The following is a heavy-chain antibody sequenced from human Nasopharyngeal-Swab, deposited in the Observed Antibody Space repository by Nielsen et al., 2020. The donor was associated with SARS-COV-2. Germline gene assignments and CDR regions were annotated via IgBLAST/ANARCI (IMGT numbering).Heavy chain of an antibody. D-gene: IGHD3-22*01. V-gene: IGHV4-59*01. CDR1: GGSISSYY. J-gene: IGHJ3*02. Sequence: SETLSLTCTVSGGSISSYYWSWIRQPPGKGLEWIGYIYYGGSTNYNPSLKSRVTISVDTSKNQFSLKLSSVTAADTAVYYCARGSFWYDSSGYPAEGDAFDIWGQGTMVTVSS. CDR3: ARGSFWYDSSGYPAEGDAFDI. CDR2: IYYGGST.